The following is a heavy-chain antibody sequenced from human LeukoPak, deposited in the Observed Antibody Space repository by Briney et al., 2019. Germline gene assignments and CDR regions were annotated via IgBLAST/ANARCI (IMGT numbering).Heavy chain of an antibody. CDR3: ARDGDIVGATGYVDY. CDR2: ISACNGNT. D-gene: IGHD1-26*01. CDR1: GYTFTSYG. V-gene: IGHV1-18*01. J-gene: IGHJ4*02. Sequence: ASVKVSCKASGYTFTSYGISWVRQAPGQGLEWMGRISACNGNTNYAQKLQGRVTMTTDTSTSTAYMELRSLRSDDTAVYYCARDGDIVGATGYVDYWGQGTLVTVSS.